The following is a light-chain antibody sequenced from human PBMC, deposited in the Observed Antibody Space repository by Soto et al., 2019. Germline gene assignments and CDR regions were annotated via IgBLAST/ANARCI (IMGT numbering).Light chain of an antibody. Sequence: DIQMTQSPSSLSASVGYRVTNTCRANQSINNYLSWHQQKSGKALDRLIFVASTLASGVPSMFSGSRSGSNFTLTISGLQPEDFVTYCCQQTFCSPLTVGGVTKVDSK. CDR1: QSINNY. CDR2: VAS. CDR3: QQTFCSPLT. V-gene: IGKV1-39*01. J-gene: IGKJ4*01.